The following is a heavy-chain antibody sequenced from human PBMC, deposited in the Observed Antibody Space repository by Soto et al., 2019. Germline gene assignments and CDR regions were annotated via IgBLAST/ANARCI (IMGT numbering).Heavy chain of an antibody. CDR1: GGTFSSYA. J-gene: IGHJ4*02. V-gene: IGHV1-69*13. D-gene: IGHD3-22*01. Sequence: SVKVSCKASGGTFSSYAISWVRQAPGQGLEWMGGIIPIFGTANYAQKFQGRVTITADESTSTAYMELSSLRSEDTAVYYCARGLAMVIYPHFDYWGQGTLVTVSS. CDR3: ARGLAMVIYPHFDY. CDR2: IIPIFGTA.